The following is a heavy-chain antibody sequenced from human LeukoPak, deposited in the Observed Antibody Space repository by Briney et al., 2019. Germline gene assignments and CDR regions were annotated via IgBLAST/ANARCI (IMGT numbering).Heavy chain of an antibody. CDR3: VKETGDLGQGGFEI. Sequence: PGGSLRLSCAASGFIFRGYCLYWVRRTPGKGLDWIAVISGEGNKEYYADSVKGRFTISRDNAKDSLHLQMSSLTPEDTAVYYCVKETGDLGQGGFEIWGQGTTVTVS. CDR1: GFIFRGYC. V-gene: IGHV3-30*18. J-gene: IGHJ3*02. D-gene: IGHD7-27*01. CDR2: ISGEGNKE.